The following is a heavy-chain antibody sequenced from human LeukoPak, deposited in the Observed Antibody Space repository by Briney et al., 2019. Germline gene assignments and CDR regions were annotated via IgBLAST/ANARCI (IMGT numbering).Heavy chain of an antibody. D-gene: IGHD6-19*01. Sequence: ASVKVSCKASGYTFTGYYMHWVRQAPGQGLEWMGWINPNSGGTNYAQKFQGWVTMTRDTSISTAYMELSRLRSDDTAVYYCARQYSSGWYGHYFDYWGQGTLVTVSS. CDR2: INPNSGGT. J-gene: IGHJ4*02. V-gene: IGHV1-2*04. CDR3: ARQYSSGWYGHYFDY. CDR1: GYTFTGYY.